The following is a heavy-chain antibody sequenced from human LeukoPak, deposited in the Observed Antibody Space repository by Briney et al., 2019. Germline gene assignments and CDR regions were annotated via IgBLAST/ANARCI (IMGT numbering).Heavy chain of an antibody. V-gene: IGHV3-30*04. J-gene: IGHJ5*02. CDR2: ISYDGSNK. Sequence: GGSLRLSCAASGFTFSSYAMHWVRQAPGKGLEWVAVISYDGSNKYYADSVKGRFTISRDNAKNSLYLQMNSLRAEDTAVYYCASLRKTWGQGTLVTVSS. CDR3: ASLRKT. CDR1: GFTFSSYA.